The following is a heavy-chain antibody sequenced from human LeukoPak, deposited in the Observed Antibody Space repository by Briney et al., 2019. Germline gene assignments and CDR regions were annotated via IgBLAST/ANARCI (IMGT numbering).Heavy chain of an antibody. CDR3: ARPRTSSSWYLYYFDY. Sequence: ASVKVSCKASGYTFTSYGISWVRQAPGQGLEWMGWISAYNGNTNYAQKLQGRVTMTTDTSTSTAYMELRSLRSDDPAVYYCARPRTSSSWYLYYFDYWGQGTLVTVSS. CDR1: GYTFTSYG. D-gene: IGHD6-13*01. J-gene: IGHJ4*02. V-gene: IGHV1-18*01. CDR2: ISAYNGNT.